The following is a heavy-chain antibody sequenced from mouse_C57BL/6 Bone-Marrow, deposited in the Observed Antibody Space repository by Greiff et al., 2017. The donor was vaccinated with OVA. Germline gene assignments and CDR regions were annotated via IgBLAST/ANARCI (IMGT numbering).Heavy chain of an antibody. V-gene: IGHV5-12*01. CDR3: ARHYNYFDY. D-gene: IGHD2-12*01. Sequence: DVKVEESGGGLVQPGGSLKLSCAASGFTFSDYYMYWVRQTPEKRLEWVAYISNGGGSTYYPDTVKGRFTISRDNAKNTLYLQMSRLKSEDTAMYYCARHYNYFDYWGQGTTLTVSS. CDR1: GFTFSDYY. CDR2: ISNGGGST. J-gene: IGHJ2*01.